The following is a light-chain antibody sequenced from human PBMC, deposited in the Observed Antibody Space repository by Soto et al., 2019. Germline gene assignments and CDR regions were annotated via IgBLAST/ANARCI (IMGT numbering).Light chain of an antibody. CDR3: HQYGLSPRHP. Sequence: EIVLTQSPGTLSLSPGESAILSCRASQSVNSNYFSWYQQKPGQAPRLLIYGASSRATGVPNRFSGSGSGRDFTLTISSLEPEDFAVYYCHQYGLSPRHPFGQGTKLEIK. V-gene: IGKV3-20*01. J-gene: IGKJ2*01. CDR1: QSVNSNY. CDR2: GAS.